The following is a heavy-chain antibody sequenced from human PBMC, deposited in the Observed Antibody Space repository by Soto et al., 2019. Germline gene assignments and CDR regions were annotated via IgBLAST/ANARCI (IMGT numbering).Heavy chain of an antibody. CDR2: INPDGRTI. Sequence: PXGSLKLSCAAAAFSFSTSWMHWVRQAPGEGLVWVSRINPDGRTINYADSVKGRFTISRDNAKNTLYLQMNILRVEDTAVYFCATAGNYRFDNWRLGTLVTVSS. V-gene: IGHV3-74*01. CDR3: ATAGNYRFDN. D-gene: IGHD1-1*01. J-gene: IGHJ4*02. CDR1: AFSFSTSW.